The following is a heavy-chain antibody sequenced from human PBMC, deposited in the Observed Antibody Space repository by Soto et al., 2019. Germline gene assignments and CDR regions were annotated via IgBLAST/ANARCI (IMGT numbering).Heavy chain of an antibody. D-gene: IGHD2-2*01. V-gene: IGHV4-4*02. CDR1: GGSISSSNW. Sequence: QVQLQESGPGLVKPSGTLSLTCAVSGGSISSSNWWSWVRQPPGKGLEWIGEIYHSGSTNYNPSLKSIVTISVDKSKNQFSLKQSSVTAADTAVYYCAGVVGGYYYGMDVWGQGTTVTVSS. CDR3: AGVVGGYYYGMDV. CDR2: IYHSGST. J-gene: IGHJ6*02.